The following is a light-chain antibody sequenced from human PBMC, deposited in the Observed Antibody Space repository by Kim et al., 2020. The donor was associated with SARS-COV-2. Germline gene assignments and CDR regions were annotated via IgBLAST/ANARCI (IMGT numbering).Light chain of an antibody. CDR3: QQANTFPLT. CDR2: SAS. J-gene: IGKJ4*01. Sequence: DIQMTQSPSSVSASVGDRVTITCRASQDISIWLAWYQQRPGKAPTLLIHSASILVSGVPSRFSGSGSGTDFTLTISSLQPEDFAIYYCQQANTFPLTFGGGTKLEI. CDR1: QDISIW. V-gene: IGKV1D-12*01.